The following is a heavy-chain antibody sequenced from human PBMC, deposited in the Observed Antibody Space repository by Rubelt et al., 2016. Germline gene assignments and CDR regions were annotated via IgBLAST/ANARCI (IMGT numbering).Heavy chain of an antibody. CDR3: AKENSGLYFLDD. V-gene: IGHV3-74*01. J-gene: IGHJ4*02. D-gene: IGHD6-19*01. CDR1: GFTFSRYW. CDR2: INSDGSST. Sequence: GRSLRLSCAASGFTFSRYWMHWVRQAPGKGLVWVSRINSDGSSTSYADSVKGRFTISRDNSKNTLYLQMNSLRAEDTAVYYCAKENSGLYFLDDWGQGTLVTVSP.